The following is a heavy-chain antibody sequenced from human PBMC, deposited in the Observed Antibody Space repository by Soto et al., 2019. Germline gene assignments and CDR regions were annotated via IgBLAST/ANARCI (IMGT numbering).Heavy chain of an antibody. CDR2: INPSGGST. Sequence: ASVKVSCKASGYTFTSYYMHWVRQAPGQGLEWMGIINPSGGSTSYAQKFQGRVTMTRDTSTSTVYMELSSLRSEDTAVYYCARGFILGATNLKGIYPYNWFDPWGQGTLVTVSS. CDR3: ARGFILGATNLKGIYPYNWFDP. D-gene: IGHD1-26*01. V-gene: IGHV1-46*01. J-gene: IGHJ5*02. CDR1: GYTFTSYY.